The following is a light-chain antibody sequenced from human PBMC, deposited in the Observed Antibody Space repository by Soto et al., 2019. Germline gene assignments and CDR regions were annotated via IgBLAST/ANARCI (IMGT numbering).Light chain of an antibody. CDR3: QKYKSAPWT. CDR2: AAS. CDR1: KGINNY. Sequence: DIQMTQSPSSLSASVGDRVTITCRASKGINNYLAWYQQKPGKVPKLLIYAASTLQSGVPSRFSGSGSGTDFTLTISSLQPEDVATYYCQKYKSAPWTFGGGTKVEIK. J-gene: IGKJ4*01. V-gene: IGKV1-27*01.